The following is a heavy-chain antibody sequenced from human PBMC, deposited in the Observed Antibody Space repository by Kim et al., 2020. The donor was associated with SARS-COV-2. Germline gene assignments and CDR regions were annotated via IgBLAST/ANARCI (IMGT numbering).Heavy chain of an antibody. Sequence: GGSLRLSCAASGFTFSNYAMSWVRQAPGKGPEWVSAISGSGGSTYYADSVKGRFTISRDNSKNTLYLQMNSLRAEDTAVYYCVKDLLSRYFDWLSEHFDDWGAGELVSVS. J-gene: IGHJ4*02. CDR2: ISGSGGST. CDR3: VKDLLSRYFDWLSEHFDD. D-gene: IGHD3-9*01. V-gene: IGHV3-23*01. CDR1: GFTFSNYA.